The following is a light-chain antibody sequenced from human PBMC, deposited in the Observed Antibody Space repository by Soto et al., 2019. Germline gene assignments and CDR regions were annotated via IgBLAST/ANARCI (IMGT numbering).Light chain of an antibody. CDR2: GTT. CDR3: QSYDNSLTGFYV. J-gene: IGLJ1*01. Sequence: QSVLTQPPSVSGAPGQWVTISCTGSNSNIGAGYDVHWYRQLPGTAPKLLIYGTTKRPSGVPDRFSGSKSASSASLAITGLQTEDEADYYCQSYDNSLTGFYVFGTGTKGTVL. V-gene: IGLV1-40*01. CDR1: NSNIGAGYD.